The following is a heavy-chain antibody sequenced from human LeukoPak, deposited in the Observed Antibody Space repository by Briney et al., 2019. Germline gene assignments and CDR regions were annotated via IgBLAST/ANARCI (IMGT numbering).Heavy chain of an antibody. Sequence: GGSLRLSCAASGFTFSSYAMSWVRQAPGKGLEWVSAISGSGGSTYYADSVKGRFTISRDNSKNTLYLQMNSLRAEDTAVYYCAKLGYSSGWFLRYYFDYWGQGTLVTVS. CDR3: AKLGYSSGWFLRYYFDY. CDR2: ISGSGGST. CDR1: GFTFSSYA. D-gene: IGHD6-19*01. V-gene: IGHV3-23*01. J-gene: IGHJ4*02.